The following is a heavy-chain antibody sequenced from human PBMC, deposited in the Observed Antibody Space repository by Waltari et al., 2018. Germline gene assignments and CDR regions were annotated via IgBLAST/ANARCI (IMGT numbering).Heavy chain of an antibody. J-gene: IGHJ2*01. CDR3: ATLPIPLELWYFDL. V-gene: IGHV4-39*01. CDR2: LHDGGSS. Sequence: QLQLQESVPGLVNPSETLSLTCTISGVAHSTRSSYWGWIRQPPGKGLDLIGSLHDGGSSYFNTCLKSRVTISVDTSKNQFSLKLTSVTAADTAVYYCATLPIPLELWYFDLWGRGTLVTVSS. D-gene: IGHD1-7*01. CDR1: GVAHSTRSSY.